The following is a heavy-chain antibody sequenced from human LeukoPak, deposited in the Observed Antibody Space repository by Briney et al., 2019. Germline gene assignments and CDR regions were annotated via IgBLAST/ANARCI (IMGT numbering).Heavy chain of an antibody. V-gene: IGHV1-2*02. CDR3: ARDLYYDSSGYSDYGMDV. J-gene: IGHJ6*02. CDR2: INPNSGGT. CDR1: GYPFTWYG. D-gene: IGHD3-22*01. Sequence: ASVTVSCKASGYPFTWYGFTWVRQAPGQGLEWMGWINPNSGGTNYAQKFQGRVTMTRDTSISTAYMELSRLRSDDTAVYYCARDLYYDSSGYSDYGMDVWGQGTTVTVSS.